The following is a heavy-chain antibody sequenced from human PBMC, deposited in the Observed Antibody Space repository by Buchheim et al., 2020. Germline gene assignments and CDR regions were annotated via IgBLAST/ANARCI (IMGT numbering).Heavy chain of an antibody. V-gene: IGHV3-23*01. CDR3: AKDSEIYDFWSGYYNFDY. Sequence: EVQLLESGGGLVQPGGSLRLSCAASGFTFSSYAMGWVRQAPGKGLEWVSAISGSGGSTYYADSVKGRFTISRDNSKNTLYLQMNSLRAEDTAVYYCAKDSEIYDFWSGYYNFDYWGQGTL. CDR2: ISGSGGST. J-gene: IGHJ4*02. CDR1: GFTFSSYA. D-gene: IGHD3-3*01.